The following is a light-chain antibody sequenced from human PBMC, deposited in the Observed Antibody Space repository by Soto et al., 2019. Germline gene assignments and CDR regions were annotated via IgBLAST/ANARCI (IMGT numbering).Light chain of an antibody. CDR1: QGINTW. CDR2: AAS. V-gene: IGKV1-12*02. CDR3: QRANSFPWT. J-gene: IGKJ1*01. Sequence: DILMTQSPSSVSASVGDRVTITCRASQGINTWLAWYQQKPGKAPNLLIYAASSLQSGVPSRFSGSGPGTDVTLTIRILQPEDFATCYCQRANSFPWTFGQGTKVEIK.